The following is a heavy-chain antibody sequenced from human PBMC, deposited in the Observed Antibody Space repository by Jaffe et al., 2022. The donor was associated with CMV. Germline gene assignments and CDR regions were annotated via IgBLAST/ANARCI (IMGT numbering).Heavy chain of an antibody. V-gene: IGHV3-21*01. CDR3: ASALGYCSSTSCYTYWFDP. D-gene: IGHD2-2*02. Sequence: EVQLVESGGGLVKPGGSLRLSCAASGFTFSSYSMNWVRQAPGKGLEWVSSISSSSSYIYYADSVKGRFTISRDNAKNSLYLQMNSLRAEDTAVYYCASALGYCSSTSCYTYWFDPWGQGTLVTVSS. CDR1: GFTFSSYS. J-gene: IGHJ5*02. CDR2: ISSSSSYI.